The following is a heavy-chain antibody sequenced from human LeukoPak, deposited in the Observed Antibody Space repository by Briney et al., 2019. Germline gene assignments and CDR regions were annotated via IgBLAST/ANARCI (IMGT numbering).Heavy chain of an antibody. D-gene: IGHD2-2*01. CDR3: AGGREGCGSATCYNDFDY. CDR2: IIPIPGIA. CDR1: GGTFSSYP. Sequence: ASVKVSCKASGGTFSSYPVNWVRQAPGQGLEWMGRIIPIPGIANYAQKFQGRVTITADKSTSTASMELSSLRSEDTAVYYCAGGREGCGSATCYNDFDYWDQGTLVTVSS. J-gene: IGHJ4*02. V-gene: IGHV1-69*02.